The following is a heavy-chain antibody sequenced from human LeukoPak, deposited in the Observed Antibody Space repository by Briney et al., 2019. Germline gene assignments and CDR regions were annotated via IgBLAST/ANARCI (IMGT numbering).Heavy chain of an antibody. D-gene: IGHD3-22*01. V-gene: IGHV4-61*02. J-gene: IGHJ3*02. CDR2: IYTSGST. CDR1: GGSISSGSYY. CDR3: ARDPIVVVITGGAFDI. Sequence: SETLSLTCTVSGGSISSGSYYRSWIRQPAGKGLEWIGRIYTSGSTNYNPSLKSRVTISVDTSKNQFSLKLSSVTAADAAVYYCARDPIVVVITGGAFDIWGQGTMVTVSS.